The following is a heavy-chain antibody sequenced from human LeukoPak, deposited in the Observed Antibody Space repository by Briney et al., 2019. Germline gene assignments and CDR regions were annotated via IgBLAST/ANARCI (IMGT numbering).Heavy chain of an antibody. CDR2: IYTSGST. V-gene: IGHV4-4*07. D-gene: IGHD3-10*01. CDR3: AKDRYGSGSYYSHNWFDP. CDR1: GGSISSYY. Sequence: SETLSLTCTVSGGSISSYYWSWIRQPAGKGLEWIGRIYTSGSTNYNPSLKSRVTMSVDTSKNQFSLKLSSVTAADTAVYYCAKDRYGSGSYYSHNWFDPWGQGTLVTVSS. J-gene: IGHJ5*02.